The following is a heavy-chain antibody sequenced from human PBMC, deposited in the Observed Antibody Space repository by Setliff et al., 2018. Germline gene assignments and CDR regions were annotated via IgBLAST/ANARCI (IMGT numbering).Heavy chain of an antibody. V-gene: IGHV4-4*08. CDR3: ARVGITIFGVVIPFDY. J-gene: IGHJ4*02. Sequence: SETLSLTCTVSGGSISSYYWSWIRQPPGKGLEWIGYIYTSWSTNYNPSLKSRLTISVDTSKNQFSLKLSSVTAADTAVYYCARVGITIFGVVIPFDYWGQGTLVTVSS. CDR1: GGSISSYY. CDR2: IYTSWST. D-gene: IGHD3-3*01.